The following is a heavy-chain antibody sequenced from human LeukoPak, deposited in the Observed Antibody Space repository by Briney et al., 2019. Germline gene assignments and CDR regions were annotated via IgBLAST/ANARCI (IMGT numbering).Heavy chain of an antibody. CDR1: GGTFSSYA. CDR2: IIPIFGTA. D-gene: IGHD6-6*01. Sequence: ASVKVSCKASGGTFSSYAISWVRQAPGQGLEWMGGIIPIFGTANYAQKFQGRVTITTDESTSTAYMELSSLRSEDTAVYYCARGGSGAAQPVGYYYYCYMDVWGKGTTVTVSS. V-gene: IGHV1-69*05. CDR3: ARGGSGAAQPVGYYYYCYMDV. J-gene: IGHJ6*03.